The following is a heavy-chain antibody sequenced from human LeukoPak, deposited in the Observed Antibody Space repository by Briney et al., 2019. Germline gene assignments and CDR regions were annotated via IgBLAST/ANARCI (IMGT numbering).Heavy chain of an antibody. CDR3: AREEPGQQLVRSGEDEYFQH. CDR2: INPSGGST. V-gene: IGHV1-46*01. J-gene: IGHJ1*01. D-gene: IGHD6-13*01. Sequence: GASVKVSCKASGYTFTSYYMHWVRQAPGQGLEWMGIINPSGGSTSYAQKFQGRVTMTRDTSTSTVYMELSSLRSEDTAVYYCAREEPGQQLVRSGEDEYFQHWGQGTLVTVSS. CDR1: GYTFTSYY.